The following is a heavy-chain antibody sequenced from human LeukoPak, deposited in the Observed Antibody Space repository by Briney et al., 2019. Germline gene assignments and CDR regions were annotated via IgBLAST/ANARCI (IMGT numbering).Heavy chain of an antibody. CDR2: ISYDGSNK. J-gene: IGHJ4*02. V-gene: IGHV3-30*04. CDR1: GFTFSSYA. Sequence: GGSLRLSCAASGFTFSSYAMHWVRQAPGKRLERVAVISYDGSNKYYADSVKGRFTISRDNSKNTLYLQMNSLRAEDTAVYYCARDTHYYYDSSGYLLLWGQGTLVTVSS. CDR3: ARDTHYYYDSSGYLLL. D-gene: IGHD3-22*01.